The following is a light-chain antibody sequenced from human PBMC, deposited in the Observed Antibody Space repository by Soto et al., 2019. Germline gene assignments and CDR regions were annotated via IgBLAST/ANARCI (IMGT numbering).Light chain of an antibody. Sequence: QSALTQPASVSGSPGQSITISCTGTSSDVGGYKYVSWYQQHPGKAPKLIIYEVSNRPSGVSNRFSGSKSGNTASLTISGLQAEEEADYYCSSYGSGNAQLFGTGTKVTVL. CDR2: EVS. CDR3: SSYGSGNAQL. J-gene: IGLJ1*01. CDR1: SSDVGGYKY. V-gene: IGLV2-14*01.